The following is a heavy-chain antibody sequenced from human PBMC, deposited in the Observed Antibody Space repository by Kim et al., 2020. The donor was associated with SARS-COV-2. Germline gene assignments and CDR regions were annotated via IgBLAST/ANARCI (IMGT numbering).Heavy chain of an antibody. Sequence: GGSLRLSCEASGITFSSAWMNWVRQSPGKGPEWLGRIKSEADGGTTEYATPVRGRFTISRDDSKNTMYLQMNSLNIDDTAVYYCTTNRRKSGLLVHLFDPWGQGTLVTVSS. V-gene: IGHV3-15*01. CDR1: GITFSSAW. CDR3: TTNRRKSGLLVHLFDP. J-gene: IGHJ5*02. D-gene: IGHD2-8*02. CDR2: IKSEADGGTT.